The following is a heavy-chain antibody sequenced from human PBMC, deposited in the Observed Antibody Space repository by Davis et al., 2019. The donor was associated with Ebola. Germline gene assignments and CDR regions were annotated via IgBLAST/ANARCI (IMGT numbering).Heavy chain of an antibody. Sequence: GESLKISCKASGYRFSSYWIGWVRQMPGKGLEWMGIIYPFDSDIRYSPSFQGHVTISADMSVNTVYLQWNNLKSSDTAVYYCARQSGKAYYYFAMDVWGQGTTVTVSS. CDR1: GYRFSSYW. CDR2: IYPFDSDI. V-gene: IGHV5-51*01. D-gene: IGHD1-1*01. J-gene: IGHJ6*02. CDR3: ARQSGKAYYYFAMDV.